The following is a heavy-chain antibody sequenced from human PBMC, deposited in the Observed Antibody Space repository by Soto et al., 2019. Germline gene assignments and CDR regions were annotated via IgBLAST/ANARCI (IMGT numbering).Heavy chain of an antibody. CDR2: ISGSGRNT. J-gene: IGHJ4*02. Sequence: GQRLASGGGLVQPGGSLRLSCAASGFTFNTYDMAWVRQAPGKGPEWVSDISGSGRNTNYADSVKGRFTTSRDNSKNTLYLQMNTRRDDDAAIYYCAGLMAAFGGVCDYWGPGTLVTVTS. CDR3: AGLMAAFGGVCDY. V-gene: IGHV3-23*01. D-gene: IGHD3-16*01. CDR1: GFTFNTYD.